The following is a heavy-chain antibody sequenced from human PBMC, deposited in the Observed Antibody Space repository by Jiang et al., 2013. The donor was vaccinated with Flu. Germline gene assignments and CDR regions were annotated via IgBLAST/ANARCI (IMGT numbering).Heavy chain of an antibody. CDR2: IYWDDDK. CDR1: GFSLSTSGVG. D-gene: IGHD5-18*01. CDR3: AHSRRPSGLESYSLDTAMGYFDY. V-gene: IGHV2-5*02. J-gene: IGHJ4*02. Sequence: KPTQTLTLTCTFSGFSLSTSGVGVGWIRQPPGKALEWLALIYWDDDKRYSPSLKSRLTITKDTSKNQVVLTMTNMDPVDTATYYCAHSRRPSGLESYSLDTAMGYFDYWGQGTLVTVSS.